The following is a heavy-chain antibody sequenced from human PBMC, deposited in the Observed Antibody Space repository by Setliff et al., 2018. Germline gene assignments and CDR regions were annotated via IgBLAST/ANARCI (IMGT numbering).Heavy chain of an antibody. CDR1: GYNFITLG. CDR2: ISPYSGKT. Sequence: ASVKVSCKTSGYNFITLGINWVRQAPGQGLEWVGWISPYSGKTDYAQKFQDRVIMTIDPSTTTAYMELKTLRSDDTAVYDCARGRGPDIVVTIPGDYWGQGTQVTVSS. V-gene: IGHV1-18*01. CDR3: ARGRGPDIVVTIPGDY. J-gene: IGHJ4*02. D-gene: IGHD2-15*01.